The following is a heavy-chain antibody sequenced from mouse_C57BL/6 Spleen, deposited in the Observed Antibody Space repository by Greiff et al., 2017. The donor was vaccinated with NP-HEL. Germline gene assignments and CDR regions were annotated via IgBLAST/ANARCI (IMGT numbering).Heavy chain of an antibody. D-gene: IGHD3-2*02. V-gene: IGHV1-4*01. CDR2: INPSSGYT. CDR1: GYTFTSYT. CDR3: ARDERSGYGPYDY. Sequence: QVQLQQSGAELARPGASVKLSCKASGYTFTSYTMHWVKQRPGQGLEWIGYINPSSGYTKYNQKFKDKATLTADKSSSTAYMQLSSLTSEDSAVYYCARDERSGYGPYDYWGQGTTLTVSS. J-gene: IGHJ2*01.